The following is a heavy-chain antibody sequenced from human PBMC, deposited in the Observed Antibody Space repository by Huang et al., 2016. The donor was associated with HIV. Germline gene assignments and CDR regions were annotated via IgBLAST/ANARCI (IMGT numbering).Heavy chain of an antibody. V-gene: IGHV1-2*02. CDR1: GYTFTGYY. Sequence: QVQLVQSGAEVKKPGASVKVSCKASGYTFTGYYMHWVRQAPGQGLEVMGEINPRSGGTNDAQKCQGRVTRTRDTSISTAYMELSRLRSDDTAVYYCAREVVSATGYYYYGMDVWGQGTTVTVSS. D-gene: IGHD2-15*01. CDR2: INPRSGGT. CDR3: AREVVSATGYYYYGMDV. J-gene: IGHJ6*02.